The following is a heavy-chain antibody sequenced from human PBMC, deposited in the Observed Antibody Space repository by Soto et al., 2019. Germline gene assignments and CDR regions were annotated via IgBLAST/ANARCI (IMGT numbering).Heavy chain of an antibody. V-gene: IGHV4-30-2*01. CDR1: GGSISSGGYS. J-gene: IGHJ5*02. CDR2: IYHSGST. CDR3: ARGKIIGP. Sequence: PSETLSLTCAVSGGSISSGGYSWSWIRQPPGKGLEWIGYIYHSGSTYYNPSLKSRVTISVDTSKNQFSLKLRSVTAADTAVYYCARGKIIGPWGQGTLVTVSS. D-gene: IGHD3-3*01.